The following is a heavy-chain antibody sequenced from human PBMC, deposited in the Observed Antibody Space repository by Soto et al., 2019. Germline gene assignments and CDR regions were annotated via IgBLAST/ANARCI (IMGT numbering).Heavy chain of an antibody. D-gene: IGHD3-22*01. V-gene: IGHV3-64*04. Sequence: LRLSCSASGFTFSSYAMHWVRQAPGKGLEYVSAIGSNGGSTYYADSVKGRFTISRDNSKNTLYLQMNSLRAEDTAVYYCAKDGGTYDSSGYYPDYWGQGTLATVSS. J-gene: IGHJ4*02. CDR1: GFTFSSYA. CDR2: IGSNGGST. CDR3: AKDGGTYDSSGYYPDY.